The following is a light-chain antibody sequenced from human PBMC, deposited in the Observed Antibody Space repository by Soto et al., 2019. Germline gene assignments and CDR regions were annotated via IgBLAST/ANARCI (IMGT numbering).Light chain of an antibody. V-gene: IGLV2-14*01. Sequence: QFVLTQPSSLSGSPGQSSTISCTGTSSDIGGYYYVSWYQHHPGKAPKLMIYQVTNRPSGVSHRFSGSKSGNTASLTISGLQAEDEADYYCTSYSSSSTFYVFGAGTKVNVL. CDR2: QVT. CDR3: TSYSSSSTFYV. CDR1: SSDIGGYYY. J-gene: IGLJ1*01.